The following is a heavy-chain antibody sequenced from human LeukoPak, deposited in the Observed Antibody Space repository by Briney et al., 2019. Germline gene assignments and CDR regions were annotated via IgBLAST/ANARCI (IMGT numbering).Heavy chain of an antibody. Sequence: GVSLRLSCAASGFSLKDTGMHWVRQAPGKGLEWVAVISYDGSNKYYADSVKGRFTISRDNSKNTLYLQMNSLRAEDTAVYYCARDRVGATDYFDYWGQGTLVTVSS. J-gene: IGHJ4*02. CDR2: ISYDGSNK. CDR3: ARDRVGATDYFDY. D-gene: IGHD1-26*01. CDR1: GFSLKDTG. V-gene: IGHV3-30*19.